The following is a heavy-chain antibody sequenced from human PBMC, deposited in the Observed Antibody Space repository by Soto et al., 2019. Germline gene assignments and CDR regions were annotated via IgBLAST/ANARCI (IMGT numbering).Heavy chain of an antibody. J-gene: IGHJ4*02. Sequence: GGSLRLSCAASGFTFSSYSMNWVRQAPGKGLEWVSSISSSSSYIYYADSVKGRFTISRDNAKNSLYLQMNSLRAEDTAVYYCARSWTTVVTPGYGGQGTLVTV. V-gene: IGHV3-21*01. CDR1: GFTFSSYS. CDR3: ARSWTTVVTPGY. D-gene: IGHD4-17*01. CDR2: ISSSSSYI.